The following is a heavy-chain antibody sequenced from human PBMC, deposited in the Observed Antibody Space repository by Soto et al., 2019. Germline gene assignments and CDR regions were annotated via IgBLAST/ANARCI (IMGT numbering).Heavy chain of an antibody. CDR1: GGSISSGGYS. V-gene: IGHV4-30-2*01. CDR3: ARRGAHSSGYYFDY. CDR2: IYHSGRT. D-gene: IGHD3-22*01. Sequence: QLQLQESGSGLVKPSQTLSLTCAVSGGSISSGGYSWSWIRQPPGKGLEWIGYIYHSGRTYYNPSLKRRVTISVDRSKNHFSLKLSSVTAADTAVYYCARRGAHSSGYYFDYWGQGTLVTVSS. J-gene: IGHJ4*02.